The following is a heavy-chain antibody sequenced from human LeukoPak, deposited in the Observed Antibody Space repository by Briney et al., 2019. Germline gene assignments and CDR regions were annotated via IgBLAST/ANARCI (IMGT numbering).Heavy chain of an antibody. CDR1: GFTFSSNG. Sequence: GGSLRLSCVASGFTFSSNGMHWVRQAPGKGLEWVAFIRNDGSNKYYVDSVKGRFTISRDNAKNSLYLQMNSLRAEDTAVYYCARLREIPVFGVVTKSTSYFDYWGQGTLVTVSS. D-gene: IGHD3-3*01. CDR2: IRNDGSNK. CDR3: ARLREIPVFGVVTKSTSYFDY. J-gene: IGHJ4*02. V-gene: IGHV3-30*02.